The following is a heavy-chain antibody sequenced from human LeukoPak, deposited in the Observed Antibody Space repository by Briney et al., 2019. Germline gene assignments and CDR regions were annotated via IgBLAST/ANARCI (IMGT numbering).Heavy chain of an antibody. V-gene: IGHV4-31*03. CDR2: IHNSRGT. J-gene: IGHJ4*02. CDR1: GGSITSDIFY. D-gene: IGHD6-6*01. CDR3: ARHRAYSSSSPFDY. Sequence: SETLSLTCTVSGGSITSDIFYWNWIRQHPGKGLEWIGSIHNSRGTSYNPSLESRLAISVDTSENQFFLKMSYVTAADTAMYYCARHRAYSSSSPFDYWGQGTLVTVSS.